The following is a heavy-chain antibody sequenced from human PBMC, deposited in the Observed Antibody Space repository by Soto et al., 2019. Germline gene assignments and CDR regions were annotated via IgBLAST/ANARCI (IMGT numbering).Heavy chain of an antibody. CDR1: GGTFSSYA. CDR2: IIPIFGTA. CDR3: ARMSPEYSSSSGGGWFDP. D-gene: IGHD6-6*01. Sequence: SVKVSCKASGGTFSSYAISWVRQAPGQGLEWMGGIIPIFGTANYAQKFQGRVTITADKSTSTAYMELRSLRSDDTAVYYCARMSPEYSSSSGGGWFDPWGQGTLVTVSS. V-gene: IGHV1-69*06. J-gene: IGHJ5*02.